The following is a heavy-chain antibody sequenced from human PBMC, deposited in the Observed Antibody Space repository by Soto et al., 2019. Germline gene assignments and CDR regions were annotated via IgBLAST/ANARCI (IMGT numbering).Heavy chain of an antibody. D-gene: IGHD2-21*02. Sequence: PSETLSLTCAVYGGSFSGYYWSWIRQPPGKGLEWIGEINHSGSTNYNPSLKSRVTISVDTSKNQFSLKLSSVTAADTAVYYCASNDLVDYWGQGTLVTVSS. CDR3: ASNDLVDY. CDR2: INHSGST. CDR1: GGSFSGYY. V-gene: IGHV4-34*01. J-gene: IGHJ4*02.